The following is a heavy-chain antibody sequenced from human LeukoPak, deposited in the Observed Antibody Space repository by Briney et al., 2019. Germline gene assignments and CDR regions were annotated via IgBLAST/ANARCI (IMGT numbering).Heavy chain of an antibody. CDR2: ISAYNTST. CDR3: ARDPPTLSSSWSLDY. D-gene: IGHD6-13*01. J-gene: IGHJ4*02. CDR1: GYTFTNYA. Sequence: GASVKVSCKASGYTFTNYAFSWVRQAPGQGLEWMGWISAYNTSTNYAQNLQGRVTMTTDTSTSTAYVELRSLRSDDTAVYYCARDPPTLSSSWSLDYWGQGTLVTVSS. V-gene: IGHV1-18*01.